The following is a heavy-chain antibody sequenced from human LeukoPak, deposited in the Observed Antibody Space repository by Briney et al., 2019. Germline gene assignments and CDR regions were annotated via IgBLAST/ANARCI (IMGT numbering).Heavy chain of an antibody. CDR2: ISYDGSNK. CDR1: GFTFSSYA. J-gene: IGHJ3*02. V-gene: IGHV3-30-3*01. Sequence: GGSLRLSCAASGFTFSSYAMHWARQAPGKGLEWVAVISYDGSNKYYADSVKGRFTISRDNSKNTLYLQMNSLRAEDTAVYYCARDLVGIVNNAFDIWGQGTMVTVSS. CDR3: ARDLVGIVNNAFDI. D-gene: IGHD3-22*01.